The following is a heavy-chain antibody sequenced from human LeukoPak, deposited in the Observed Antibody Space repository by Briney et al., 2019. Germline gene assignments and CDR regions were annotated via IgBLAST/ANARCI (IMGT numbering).Heavy chain of an antibody. V-gene: IGHV4-34*01. D-gene: IGHD6-19*01. J-gene: IGHJ3*02. CDR1: GGSFSGYY. CDR3: ARIPTNAVPSAHNGFDI. CDR2: IYYSGST. Sequence: SETLSLTCAVYGGSFSGYYWGWIRQPPGKGLEWIANIYYSGSTYYNPSLKSRVTISVDTSKNQFSLRLNSVTAADTFIYYCARIPTNAVPSAHNGFDIWGQGTMLTVSS.